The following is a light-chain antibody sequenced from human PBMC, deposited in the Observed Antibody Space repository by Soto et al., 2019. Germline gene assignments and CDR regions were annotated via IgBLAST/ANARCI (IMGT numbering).Light chain of an antibody. CDR3: QQYGNSPIT. Sequence: EIVLRQSPLNLSASTGARAMFSLLAIQSVGSNIAWYQQIPGQAPRLLIYGTSSRATGIPDRFSGSGSGTDFTLTISRLEPEDFAAYYCQQYGNSPITFGQGTRLEIK. CDR1: QSVGSN. J-gene: IGKJ5*01. V-gene: IGKV3-20*01. CDR2: GTS.